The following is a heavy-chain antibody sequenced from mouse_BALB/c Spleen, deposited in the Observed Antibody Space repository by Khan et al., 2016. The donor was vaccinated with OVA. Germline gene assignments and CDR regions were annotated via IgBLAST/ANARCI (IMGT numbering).Heavy chain of an antibody. J-gene: IGHJ3*01. CDR1: GFSLTTYG. Sequence: QVQLKQSGPGLVQPSQSLSITRTVSGFSLTTYGVHWVRQSPGKGLEWLGVIWSGGSTDYKAAFISRLSISKDSSKSQVFFQMNSLQVNDTAIYYCAGNYDYGGGLAYWGQGTLVTVSA. CDR2: IWSGGST. V-gene: IGHV2-2*02. CDR3: AGNYDYGGGLAY. D-gene: IGHD2-4*01.